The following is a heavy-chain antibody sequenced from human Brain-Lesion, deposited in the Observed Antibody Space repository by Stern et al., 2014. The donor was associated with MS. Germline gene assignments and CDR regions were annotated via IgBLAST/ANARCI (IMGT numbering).Heavy chain of an antibody. CDR1: GYIFTGYY. D-gene: IGHD3-3*01. Sequence: QVQLVQSGAEAKKPGASVKVSCKTSGYIFTGYYIPWVRQAPGQGLEWMAWIKPNTGCTTYAQKFQGRVTMSRDTSISTAYVELSSLTSDDTAVYYCARDQRGITIFGVVTDYYYLGMDVWGQGTTVTISS. J-gene: IGHJ6*02. CDR3: ARDQRGITIFGVVTDYYYLGMDV. V-gene: IGHV1-2*02. CDR2: IKPNTGCT.